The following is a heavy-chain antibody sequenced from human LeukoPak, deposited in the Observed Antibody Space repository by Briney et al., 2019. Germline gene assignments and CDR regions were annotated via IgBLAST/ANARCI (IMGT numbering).Heavy chain of an antibody. V-gene: IGHV1-18*01. D-gene: IGHD6-19*01. CDR1: GYTFTSYG. Sequence: ASVKVSCKASGYTFTSYGISWVRQAPGQGLEWMGWISAYNGNTNYAQKLQGRVTMTEDTSTDTAYMELSSLRSEDTAVYYCATVFVYSSGWYRSPANWFDPWGQGTPVTVSS. CDR2: ISAYNGNT. CDR3: ATVFVYSSGWYRSPANWFDP. J-gene: IGHJ5*02.